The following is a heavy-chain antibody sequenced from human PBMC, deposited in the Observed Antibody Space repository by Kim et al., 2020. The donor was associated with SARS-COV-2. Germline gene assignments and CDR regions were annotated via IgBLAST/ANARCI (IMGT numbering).Heavy chain of an antibody. Sequence: SETLSLTCTVSGGSISSSSYYWGWIRQPPGKGLEWIGSIYYSGSTYYNPSLKSRVTISVDTSKNQFSLKLSSVTAADTAVYYCAGGLPMFPIAVAGRADYWGQGTLVTVSS. CDR1: GGSISSSSYY. J-gene: IGHJ4*02. V-gene: IGHV4-39*01. CDR2: IYYSGST. CDR3: AGGLPMFPIAVAGRADY. D-gene: IGHD6-19*01.